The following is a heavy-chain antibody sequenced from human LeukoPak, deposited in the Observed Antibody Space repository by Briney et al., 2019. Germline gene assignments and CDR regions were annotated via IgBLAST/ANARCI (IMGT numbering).Heavy chain of an antibody. V-gene: IGHV3-23*01. CDR3: AQQVGYCSSGSCYFTY. D-gene: IGHD2-15*01. Sequence: GGSLRLSCAASGFSFNTYAMSWVRQAPGKGLEWVSAISNTGGSTYYADSVKGRFTITRDKSKNTLSLQMNSLRAEDTAVYYCAQQVGYCSSGSCYFTYWGQGTLVTVSS. CDR2: ISNTGGST. CDR1: GFSFNTYA. J-gene: IGHJ1*01.